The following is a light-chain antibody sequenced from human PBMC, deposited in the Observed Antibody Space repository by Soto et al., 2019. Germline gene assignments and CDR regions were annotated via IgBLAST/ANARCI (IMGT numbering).Light chain of an antibody. CDR1: QSVSSN. V-gene: IGKV3-15*01. J-gene: IGKJ5*01. CDR3: QQYNNWPPIT. CDR2: GAC. Sequence: EIVMTQSPATLSVSPGERATLSCRASQSVSSNLAWYQQKPGQAPRLLMYGACTRATGIPDRFSGSGSGTEFTLTISSLLSEDFAVYYCQQYNNWPPITFGQGTRLEIK.